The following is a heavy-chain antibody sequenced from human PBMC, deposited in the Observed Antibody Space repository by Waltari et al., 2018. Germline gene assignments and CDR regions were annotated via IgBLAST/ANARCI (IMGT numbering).Heavy chain of an antibody. Sequence: QNQLVQSGAEVKKPGASVKVSCKASGYTFTSYGISWVRQAPGQGLEWMGWVGGDNGHTNNAQNFQGRVTMTTDTATSTAYMELRSLTSDDTAMYYCARSGCGSTNCHPGAYDTWGQGTMVTVSA. V-gene: IGHV1-18*04. J-gene: IGHJ3*02. CDR3: ARSGCGSTNCHPGAYDT. CDR1: GYTFTSYG. D-gene: IGHD2-2*01. CDR2: VGGDNGHT.